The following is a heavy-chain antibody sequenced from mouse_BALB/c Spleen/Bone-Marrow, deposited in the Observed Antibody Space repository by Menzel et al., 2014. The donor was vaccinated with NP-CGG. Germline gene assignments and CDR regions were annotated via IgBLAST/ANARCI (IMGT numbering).Heavy chain of an antibody. D-gene: IGHD1-1*01. V-gene: IGHV5-4*02. CDR1: GFTFSDYC. CDR2: ISDGGSYT. J-gene: IGHJ2*01. Sequence: EVQLVESGGGLVKPGGSLKLSCAASGFTFSDYCMYWVRQTPEKRLEWVATISDGGSYTYYPDSVKGRFTISRDNAKNNLYLQMSSLKSEDTAMYYCARGSSYFDYWGQGTTLTVSS. CDR3: ARGSSYFDY.